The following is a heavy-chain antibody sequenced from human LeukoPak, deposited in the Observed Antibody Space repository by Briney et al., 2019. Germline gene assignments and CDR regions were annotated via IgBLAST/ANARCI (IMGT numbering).Heavy chain of an antibody. CDR2: IYSSRNN. CDR3: ARGPGPGVLAAGNNNWFDP. V-gene: IGHV4-39*07. Sequence: PSETLSLTCTVSGGSIRSSSYYWACIRQTPGKGLEMIVNIYSSRNNYYNPSLKTRVTIPVDTSRNQFSLKFSSMAAADTAVYYCARGPGPGVLAAGNNNWFDPWGQGILVTISS. D-gene: IGHD6-13*01. CDR1: GGSIRSSSYY. J-gene: IGHJ5*02.